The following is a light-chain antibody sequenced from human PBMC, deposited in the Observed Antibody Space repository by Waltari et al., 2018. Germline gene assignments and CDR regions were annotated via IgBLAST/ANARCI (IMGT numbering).Light chain of an antibody. CDR3: LQHNSYPLT. V-gene: IGKV1-17*01. CDR2: TAS. J-gene: IGKJ4*01. Sequence: DIQMTQSPSSLSASVGDRVTVTCRASQDIRSDLAWYQQKPGKAPKRLIYTASILQSGIPSRFSGSGSGTDFSLTITSLQPEDFATYYCLQHNSYPLTFGGGTKVEI. CDR1: QDIRSD.